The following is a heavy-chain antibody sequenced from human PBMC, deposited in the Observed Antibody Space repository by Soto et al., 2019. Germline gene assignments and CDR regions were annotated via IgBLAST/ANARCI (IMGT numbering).Heavy chain of an antibody. CDR2: INHSGST. J-gene: IGHJ1*01. CDR3: AIGDASTNYLYP. Sequence: PSETLSLTCAVYGLSFSGYYCSWIRQPPGKGLEWIGEINHSGSTNYNPSLKSRVTISVDTSKKQFSLKLTSVTAADTAVYYCAIGDASTNYLYPWGQGTLLTVSS. V-gene: IGHV4-34*01. D-gene: IGHD4-4*01. CDR1: GLSFSGYY.